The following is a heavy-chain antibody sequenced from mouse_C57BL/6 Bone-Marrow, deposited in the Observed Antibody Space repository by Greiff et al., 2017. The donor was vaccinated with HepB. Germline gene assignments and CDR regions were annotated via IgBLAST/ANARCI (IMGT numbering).Heavy chain of an antibody. CDR1: GYTFTSYW. V-gene: IGHV1-50*01. Sequence: VQLQQPGAELVKPGASVKLSCKASGYTFTSYWMQWVKQRPGQGLEWIGEIDPSDSYTNYNQKFKGKATLTVDTSSSTAYMQLSSLTSEDSAVYYCARRLLFDYWGQGTTLTVSS. CDR2: IDPSDSYT. D-gene: IGHD1-2*01. CDR3: ARRLLFDY. J-gene: IGHJ2*01.